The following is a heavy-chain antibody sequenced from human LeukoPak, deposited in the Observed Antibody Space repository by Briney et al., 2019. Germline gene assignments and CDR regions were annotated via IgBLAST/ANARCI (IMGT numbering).Heavy chain of an antibody. D-gene: IGHD4-23*01. Sequence: GGSLRLSCAASGFTFSSYSMNWVRQAPGKGLEWVSSISSSSSYIYYADSVKGRFTISRDNAKNSLYLQMNSLRAEDTAVYYCARAGRTYGGSSYFDYWGQGTLVTVSS. J-gene: IGHJ4*02. CDR1: GFTFSSYS. CDR3: ARAGRTYGGSSYFDY. V-gene: IGHV3-21*01. CDR2: ISSSSSYI.